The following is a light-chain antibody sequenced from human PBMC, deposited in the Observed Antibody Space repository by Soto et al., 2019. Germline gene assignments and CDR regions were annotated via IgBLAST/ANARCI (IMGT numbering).Light chain of an antibody. CDR1: QSISSY. CDR2: AAS. J-gene: IGKJ1*01. CDR3: QQSYSTSGT. V-gene: IGKV1-39*01. Sequence: DIQMTQSPSSLSASVGDRVTITCRASQSISSYLNWYQQKPGKAPKLLIYAASSLQSGVPSRFSGSGSGTDFTLTISSLQPEDFATYYCQQSYSTSGTFGQGIKVDIK.